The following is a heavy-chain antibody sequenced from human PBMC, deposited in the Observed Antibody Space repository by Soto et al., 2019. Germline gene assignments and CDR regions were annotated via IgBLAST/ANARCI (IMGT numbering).Heavy chain of an antibody. CDR1: GFTFSNYG. D-gene: IGHD3-3*01. CDR3: ASTWSGYYYFDS. J-gene: IGHJ4*02. CDR2: ISYDGNNR. Sequence: GGSLRLSCAASGFTFSNYGMHWVRQAPGKGLEWVAVISYDGNNRYYGDSVKGRFTISRDNSKNTVYLQMNSLRVEDTAVYYCASTWSGYYYFDSWGQGTLVTVSS. V-gene: IGHV3-30*03.